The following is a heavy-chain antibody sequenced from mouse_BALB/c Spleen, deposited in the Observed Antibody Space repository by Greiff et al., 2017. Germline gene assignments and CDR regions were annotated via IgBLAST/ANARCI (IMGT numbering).Heavy chain of an antibody. Sequence: EVQLQQSGPELVKPGASVKMSCKASGYTFTSYVMHWVKQKPGQGLEWIGYINPYNDGTKYNEKFKGKATLTSDKSSSTAYMELSSLTSEDSAVYYCARSGRYEQFAYWGQGTLVTVSA. CDR1: GYTFTSYV. CDR2: INPYNDGT. D-gene: IGHD2-14*01. V-gene: IGHV1-14*01. CDR3: ARSGRYEQFAY. J-gene: IGHJ3*01.